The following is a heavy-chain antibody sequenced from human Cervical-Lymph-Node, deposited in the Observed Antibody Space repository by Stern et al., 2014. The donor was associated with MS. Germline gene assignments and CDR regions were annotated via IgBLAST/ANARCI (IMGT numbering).Heavy chain of an antibody. D-gene: IGHD3-22*01. CDR3: AREHYYDSTVYYPLFDC. V-gene: IGHV3-30-3*01. Sequence: QVQLVESGGGVVQPGRSLRLSCVASGFTFSNYAMHWVRQAPGQGLEWVAIISPGGSDKYYADSVKGRFTISRDNSKNTLYLQMNSLRAEDTAVYYCAREHYYDSTVYYPLFDCWGQGTLVTVSS. CDR1: GFTFSNYA. J-gene: IGHJ4*02. CDR2: ISPGGSDK.